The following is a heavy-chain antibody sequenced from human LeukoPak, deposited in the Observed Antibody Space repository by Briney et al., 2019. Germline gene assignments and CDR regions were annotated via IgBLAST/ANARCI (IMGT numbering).Heavy chain of an antibody. D-gene: IGHD5-18*01. CDR2: ISGSGGST. J-gene: IGHJ4*02. CDR1: GFTFSSYA. CDR3: AKGTWRGYSYGYSDY. V-gene: IGHV3-23*01. Sequence: GGSLRLSCAASGFTFSSYAMSWVRQAPGKGPEWVSAISGSGGSTYYADSVKGRFTISRDNSKNTLYLQMNSLRAEDTAVYYCAKGTWRGYSYGYSDYWGQGTLVTVSS.